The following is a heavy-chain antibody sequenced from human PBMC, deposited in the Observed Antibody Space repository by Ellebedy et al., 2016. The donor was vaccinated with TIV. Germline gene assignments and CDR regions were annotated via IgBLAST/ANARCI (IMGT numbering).Heavy chain of an antibody. CDR3: AREAVSGSYDY. D-gene: IGHD3-10*01. CDR1: GFTFSNYY. CDR2: ISSSGGTI. Sequence: GESLKISCAASGFTFSNYYMSWIRQAPGKGLEWVAYISSSGGTIYYADSVTGRFTLSRDNAKNSLYLQMNSLRAEDTAVYYCAREAVSGSYDYWGQGTLVTVSS. J-gene: IGHJ4*02. V-gene: IGHV3-11*01.